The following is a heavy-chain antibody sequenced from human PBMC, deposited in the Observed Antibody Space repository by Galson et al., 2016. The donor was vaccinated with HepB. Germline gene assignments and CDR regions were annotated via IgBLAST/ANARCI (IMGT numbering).Heavy chain of an antibody. D-gene: IGHD1-1*01. Sequence: SLRLSCAASGFSFNDFYMSWIRQPPGKALEWISYISHSGNTREYADSVKGRFTVSRDNNKNSVYLPLNSLRAEDTALYYCARDVNNWTGDRRLFDLWGQGTLVAVSS. J-gene: IGHJ4*02. CDR1: GFSFNDFY. V-gene: IGHV3-11*01. CDR2: ISHSGNTR. CDR3: ARDVNNWTGDRRLFDL.